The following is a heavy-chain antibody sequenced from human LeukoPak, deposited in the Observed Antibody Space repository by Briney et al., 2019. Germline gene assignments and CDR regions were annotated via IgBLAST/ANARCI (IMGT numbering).Heavy chain of an antibody. CDR1: GDSISSYY. D-gene: IGHD2-2*01. Sequence: SETLSLTCTVSGDSISSYYWSWIRQPPGKGLEWIGNIFNSGNTNYSPSLKSRVTISVDMSRNQFSLKLSSVTAADTAVYYCARACSSTSCYPPTNYGMDVWGQGTTVTVSS. V-gene: IGHV4-59*01. J-gene: IGHJ6*02. CDR2: IFNSGNT. CDR3: ARACSSTSCYPPTNYGMDV.